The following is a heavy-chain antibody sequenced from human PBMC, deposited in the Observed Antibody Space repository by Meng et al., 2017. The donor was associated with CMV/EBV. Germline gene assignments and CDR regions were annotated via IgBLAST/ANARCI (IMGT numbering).Heavy chain of an antibody. CDR2: SNAGNGNT. Sequence: ASVKVSCKASGYTFTSYAMHWVRQAPGQRLEWMGWSNAGNGNTKYSQEFQGRVTITRDTSASTAYMELSSLRSEDMAVYYCARDSPGRYCSGGSCYYYYYGMDVWGQGTTVTVSS. V-gene: IGHV1-3*02. CDR3: ARDSPGRYCSGGSCYYYYYGMDV. CDR1: GYTFTSYA. D-gene: IGHD2-15*01. J-gene: IGHJ6*02.